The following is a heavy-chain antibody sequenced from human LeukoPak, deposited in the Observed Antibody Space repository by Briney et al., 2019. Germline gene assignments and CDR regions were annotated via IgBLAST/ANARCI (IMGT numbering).Heavy chain of an antibody. V-gene: IGHV4-34*01. J-gene: IGHJ4*02. Sequence: SETLSLTCAVYGGSFSGYYWSWIRQPPGKGLEWIGIIYHTGTTYYNSSLKSRVTISVDTSKNQFSLKLNFVTAADTSVYYCARKGRGPYGSVNGYFDYWGQGTLVTVSS. CDR2: IYHTGTT. D-gene: IGHD3-10*01. CDR1: GGSFSGYY. CDR3: ARKGRGPYGSVNGYFDY.